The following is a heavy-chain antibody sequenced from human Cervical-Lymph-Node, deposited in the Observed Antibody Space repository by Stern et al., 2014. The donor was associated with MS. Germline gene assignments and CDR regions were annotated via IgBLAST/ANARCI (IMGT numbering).Heavy chain of an antibody. CDR3: ARVVSGTYYAMDA. CDR1: GYSFTSHW. D-gene: IGHD3-10*01. Sequence: EVQLVESGAEVKKPGESLEVSCKASGYSFTSHWVAWVRQMPGKGPEWMGIVSPRDSPTRYNPAFEGQVTVSADKSINTAYLQWSRLQASDTAMYYCARVVSGTYYAMDAWGQGTTVIVSS. CDR2: VSPRDSPT. J-gene: IGHJ6*02. V-gene: IGHV5-51*03.